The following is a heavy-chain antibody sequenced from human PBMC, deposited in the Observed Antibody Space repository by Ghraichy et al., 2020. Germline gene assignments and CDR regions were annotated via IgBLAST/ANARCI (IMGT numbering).Heavy chain of an antibody. J-gene: IGHJ4*02. CDR1: GFTFSSYG. CDR2: IWCDGSNK. D-gene: IGHD7-27*01. V-gene: IGHV3-33*01. CDR3: ARDHAWGTYFDY. Sequence: LSLTCAASGFTFSSYGMHWVRQAPGKGLEWVAVIWCDGSNKYYADSVKGRFTISRDNSKNTLYLQMNSLRAEDTAVYYCARDHAWGTYFDYWGQGTLVTVSS.